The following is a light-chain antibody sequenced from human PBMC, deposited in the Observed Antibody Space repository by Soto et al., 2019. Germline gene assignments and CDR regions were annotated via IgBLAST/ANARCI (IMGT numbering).Light chain of an antibody. CDR1: QTISSD. CDR3: HHYNNFPPYT. J-gene: IGKJ2*01. Sequence: EIVMTQSPATLSVSPGERATLSCRASQTISSDLAWYQHKPGQTPKLVIFGASNNAAGIPARFSGSGSGTEFTLTISSLQSEDFAVYYCHHYNNFPPYTFGQGTKLEIK. V-gene: IGKV3D-15*01. CDR2: GAS.